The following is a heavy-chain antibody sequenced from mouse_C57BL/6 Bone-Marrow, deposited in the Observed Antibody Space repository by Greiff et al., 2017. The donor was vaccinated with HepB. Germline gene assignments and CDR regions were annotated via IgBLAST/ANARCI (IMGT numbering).Heavy chain of an antibody. CDR1: GFTFSSYA. D-gene: IGHD4-1*01. Sequence: EVHLVESGGGLVKPGGSLKLSCAASGFTFSSYAMSWVRQTPEKRLEWVATISDGGSYTYYPDNVKGRFTISRDNAKNNLYLQMSHLKSEDTAMYYCARGKLGRFAYWGQGTLVTVSA. V-gene: IGHV5-4*01. CDR3: ARGKLGRFAY. CDR2: ISDGGSYT. J-gene: IGHJ3*01.